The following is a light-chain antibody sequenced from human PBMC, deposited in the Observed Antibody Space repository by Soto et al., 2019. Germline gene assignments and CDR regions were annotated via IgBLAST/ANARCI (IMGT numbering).Light chain of an antibody. J-gene: IGKJ4*01. CDR2: GAS. CDR1: QSVSSIY. CDR3: QQYGSSPT. Sequence: EIVVTQSPGTLSLSPGERATLSCRASQSVSSIYLAWYQQKPGQAPRLLIYGASSRATGIPDRFSGSGSGTDFTLTISRLEPEDFAVYYCQQYGSSPTFGGGTKVEIK. V-gene: IGKV3-20*01.